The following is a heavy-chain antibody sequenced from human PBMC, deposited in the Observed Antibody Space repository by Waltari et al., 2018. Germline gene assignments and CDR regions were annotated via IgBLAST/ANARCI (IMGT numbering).Heavy chain of an antibody. CDR3: TTGYGDPDAFDI. V-gene: IGHV3-15*01. D-gene: IGHD4-17*01. CDR1: GFTFSNAW. J-gene: IGHJ3*02. Sequence: EVQLVESGGGLVKPGGSLRLSCAASGFTFSNAWMSWVRQAPGKGLEWVGRIKSKTDGGTTDYAEPVKGRFTISRNDSKNTLYLQMNSLKTEDTAVYYCTTGYGDPDAFDIWGQGTMVTVSS. CDR2: IKSKTDGGTT.